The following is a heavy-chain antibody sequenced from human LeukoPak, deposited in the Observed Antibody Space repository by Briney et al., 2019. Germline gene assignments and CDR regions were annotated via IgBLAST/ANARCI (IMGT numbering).Heavy chain of an antibody. CDR3: ARSPMNSAFRGFDI. CDR2: ISYSGDT. J-gene: IGHJ3*02. CDR1: GGSISSSY. V-gene: IGHV4-59*08. D-gene: IGHD4-23*01. Sequence: PSETLSLTCTVSGGSISSSYWSWIRQPPGKGLEWIGYISYSGDTNYNPSLKSRVTISVDTSKNQFSLKLSSVTAADTAVYSCARSPMNSAFRGFDIWGQGTMVTVSP.